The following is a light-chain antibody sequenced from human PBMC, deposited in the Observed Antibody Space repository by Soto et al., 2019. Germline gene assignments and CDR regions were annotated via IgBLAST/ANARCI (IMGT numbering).Light chain of an antibody. CDR2: GAS. J-gene: IGKJ1*01. CDR1: QSVSSSY. V-gene: IGKV3D-20*02. CDR3: QQRSNWPPWK. Sequence: IVLTHSPATLSFSPCARATLSVRSSQSVSSSYLAWYQQKPGQAPRLLIYGASSRATGIPDRFSGSGSGTDFTLTISSLEPEDFAVYYCQQRSNWPPWKCGQGTKGDIK.